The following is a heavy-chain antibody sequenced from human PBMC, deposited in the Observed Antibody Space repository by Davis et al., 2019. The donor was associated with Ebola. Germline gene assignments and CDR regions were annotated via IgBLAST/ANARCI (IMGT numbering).Heavy chain of an antibody. CDR3: ARDYYDSSGYLWYFEN. J-gene: IGHJ4*02. Sequence: SETLSLTCSVSGGSISSSNYYWDWIRQAPGKELEWIGTVYYGGNTFYNPSLKSRVTISVDSSKNQFSLKLSSVTAADTAVYYCARDYYDSSGYLWYFENWGQGTLVTVSS. CDR2: VYYGGNT. D-gene: IGHD3-22*01. CDR1: GGSISSSNYY. V-gene: IGHV4-39*07.